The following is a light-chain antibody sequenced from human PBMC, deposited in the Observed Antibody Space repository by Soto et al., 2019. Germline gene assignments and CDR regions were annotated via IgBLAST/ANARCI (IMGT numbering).Light chain of an antibody. CDR1: QSVSSSY. CDR2: GAS. J-gene: IGKJ5*01. CDR3: QQYGSSPPIT. Sequence: EIVLPQSPGTLSLSPGERATLSCRASQSVSSSYLAWYQQKPGQAPRLLLYGASSRATGIPDRFSGSGSGTDFTLTISRLEPEDFAVYYCQQYGSSPPITCGQGTRLEIK. V-gene: IGKV3-20*01.